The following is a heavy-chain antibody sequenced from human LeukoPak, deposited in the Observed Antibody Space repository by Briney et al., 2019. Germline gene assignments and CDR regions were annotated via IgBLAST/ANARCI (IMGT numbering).Heavy chain of an antibody. D-gene: IGHD2/OR15-2a*01. Sequence: VASVKVSCTTSGFTFSTHDINWVRQATGQGLEWMGWMNPGSGDTGYAQRFQGRVTMTRDTSINTAYMELSSLRSEDAAVYYCARGLGPYSTTWYPPLRYWGQGTLLTVSS. J-gene: IGHJ4*02. CDR2: MNPGSGDT. CDR1: GFTFSTHD. V-gene: IGHV1-8*01. CDR3: ARGLGPYSTTWYPPLRY.